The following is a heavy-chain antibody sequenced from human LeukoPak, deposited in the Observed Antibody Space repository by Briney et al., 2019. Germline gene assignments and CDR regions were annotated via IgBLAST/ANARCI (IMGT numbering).Heavy chain of an antibody. CDR2: ISGSGGST. J-gene: IGHJ4*02. CDR3: AKDQIYYYDSSGYSYADY. Sequence: GGSLRLSCAGSGFTFSSYAMSWVRQAPGKGLEWVSGISGSGGSTYYADSVKGRFTISRDNSKKTLYLQMNRLRDEDTAVYYCAKDQIYYYDSSGYSYADYWGQGTLVTVSS. V-gene: IGHV3-23*01. CDR1: GFTFSSYA. D-gene: IGHD3-22*01.